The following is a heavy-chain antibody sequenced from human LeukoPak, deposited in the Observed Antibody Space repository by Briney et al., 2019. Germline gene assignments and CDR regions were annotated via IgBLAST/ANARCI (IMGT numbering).Heavy chain of an antibody. J-gene: IGHJ6*02. CDR2: IIPILGIA. CDR3: ARGSTMARGPGDYYYYGIDV. V-gene: IGHV1-69*02. D-gene: IGHD3-10*01. CDR1: GGTFSSYT. Sequence: ASVKVSFKASGGTFSSYTISWVRQAPGQGLEWMGRIIPILGIANYAQKFQGRVTITADKSTSTAYMELSSLRSEDTAVYHCARGSTMARGPGDYYYYGIDVWGQGTTVTVSS.